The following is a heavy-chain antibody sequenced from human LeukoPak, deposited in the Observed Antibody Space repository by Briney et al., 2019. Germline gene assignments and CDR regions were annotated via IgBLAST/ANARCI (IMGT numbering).Heavy chain of an antibody. CDR3: ARGVYIAASQYGD. CDR1: GGSISSYY. CDR2: IYYSGNT. D-gene: IGHD6-13*01. V-gene: IGHV4-59*01. Sequence: SETLSLTCTVSGGSISSYYWSWIRQPPGKGLEWIGYIYYSGNTNYNPSLKSRVTISVDTSKNQFSLKLSSVTAADTAVYYCARGVYIAASQYGDWGQGTMVTVSS. J-gene: IGHJ1*01.